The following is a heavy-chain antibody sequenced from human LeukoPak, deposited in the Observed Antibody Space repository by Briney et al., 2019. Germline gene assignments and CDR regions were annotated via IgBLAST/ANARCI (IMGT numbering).Heavy chain of an antibody. CDR1: GYSISSGYY. Sequence: SETLSLTCAVSGYSISSGYYWGWIRPPPGKGLEWIGSIYHSGSTYYNPSLKSRVTISVDTSKNHFSLKLSSVTAADTAVYYCARHDSSGWYTVQHWGQGTLVTVSS. D-gene: IGHD6-19*01. J-gene: IGHJ1*01. CDR3: ARHDSSGWYTVQH. V-gene: IGHV4-38-2*01. CDR2: IYHSGST.